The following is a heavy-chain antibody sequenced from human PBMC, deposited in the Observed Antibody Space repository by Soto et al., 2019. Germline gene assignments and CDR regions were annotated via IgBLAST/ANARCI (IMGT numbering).Heavy chain of an antibody. V-gene: IGHV5-10-1*01. CDR2: IDPGDSQT. J-gene: IGHJ6*02. CDR1: GYSFAGYW. D-gene: IGHD3-22*01. CDR3: ARHGPRVYYDNSDYYYYGMDV. Sequence: GESLKISCKGSGYSFAGYWITWVRQKPGKGLEWMGRIDPGDSQTYYSPSFRGHVTISVTKSITTVFLQWSSLKASDTAMYYCARHGPRVYYDNSDYYYYGMDVWGQGTTVTVSS.